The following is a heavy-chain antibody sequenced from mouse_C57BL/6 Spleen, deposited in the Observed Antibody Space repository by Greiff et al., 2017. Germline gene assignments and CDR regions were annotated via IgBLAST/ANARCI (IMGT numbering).Heavy chain of an antibody. Sequence: EVKLQESGPGLAKPSPTLSLTCSVTGYSITTDYWNWIRKFPGNKLEYMGYISYSGSTYYNPSLNSRISITRDTSKNQYYLQLNSVTTEDTATYYCARTITTVYYFDYWGQGTTLTVSS. CDR1: GYSITTDY. CDR3: ARTITTVYYFDY. D-gene: IGHD1-1*01. V-gene: IGHV3-8*01. J-gene: IGHJ2*01. CDR2: ISYSGST.